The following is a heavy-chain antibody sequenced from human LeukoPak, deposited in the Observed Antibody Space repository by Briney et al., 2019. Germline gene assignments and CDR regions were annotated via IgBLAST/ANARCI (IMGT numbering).Heavy chain of an antibody. CDR2: INPNNGGT. CDR1: GYTFTGYY. J-gene: IGHJ4*02. V-gene: IGHV1-2*02. D-gene: IGHD3-10*01. CDR3: ARDRYYYGSGSYPSDY. Sequence: GASVKVSCKASGYTFTGYYIHWVRQAPGQGLEWMGWINPNNGGTNYAQKFQGRVTMTTDTSTSTAYMELRSLRSDDTAVYYCARDRYYYGSGSYPSDYWGQGTLVTVSS.